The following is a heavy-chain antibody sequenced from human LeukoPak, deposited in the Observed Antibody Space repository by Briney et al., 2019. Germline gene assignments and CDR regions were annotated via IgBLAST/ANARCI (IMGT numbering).Heavy chain of an antibody. CDR3: ARGLEGLVQSSFFDY. Sequence: GALVKVSCKASGGTFSSYAISWVRQAPGQGLEWMGGIIPIFGTANYAQEFQGRVTITADESTSTAYMELSSLRSEDTAVYYCARGLEGLVQSSFFDYWGQGTLVTVSS. CDR1: GGTFSSYA. D-gene: IGHD6-19*01. CDR2: IIPIFGTA. V-gene: IGHV1-69*13. J-gene: IGHJ4*02.